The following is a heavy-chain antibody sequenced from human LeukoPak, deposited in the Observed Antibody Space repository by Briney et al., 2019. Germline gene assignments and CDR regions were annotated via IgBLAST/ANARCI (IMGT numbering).Heavy chain of an antibody. V-gene: IGHV1-2*02. CDR3: AIPSSGSSWYYLDY. Sequence: ASVKVSCKASGYTFTSYDINWVRQATGQGLEWMGWINPNSGVKNYAQKFHGRVTMTRDTSISTAYMELSRLRSDDTAVYYCAIPSSGSSWYYLDYWGQGTLVTVSS. CDR2: INPNSGVK. D-gene: IGHD6-13*01. CDR1: GYTFTSYD. J-gene: IGHJ4*02.